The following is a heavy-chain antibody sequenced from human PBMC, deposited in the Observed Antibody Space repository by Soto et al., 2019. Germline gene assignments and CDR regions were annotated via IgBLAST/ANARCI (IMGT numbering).Heavy chain of an antibody. Sequence: SETLSLTCTVSGGSISSSGYYWGWIRQPPGKGLEWIGSIYYSWSTSYNPSLKNRVNKSVDTSKNHLSLKLSFVTAADTAVYYCARLHCNSPNCVPLDPWGQGTLVTVSS. CDR1: GGSISSSGYY. D-gene: IGHD2-2*01. J-gene: IGHJ5*02. V-gene: IGHV4-39*01. CDR2: IYYSWST. CDR3: ARLHCNSPNCVPLDP.